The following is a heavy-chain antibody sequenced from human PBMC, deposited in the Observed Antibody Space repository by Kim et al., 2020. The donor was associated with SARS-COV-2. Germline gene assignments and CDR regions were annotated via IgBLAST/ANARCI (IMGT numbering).Heavy chain of an antibody. CDR3: ARDSRGSSSWYSVDYYYYGMDV. Sequence: GGSLRLSCAASGFTFSSYSMNWVRQAPGKGLEWVSSISSSSSYIYYADSVKGRFTISRDNAKNSLYLQMNSLRAEDTAVYYCARDSRGSSSWYSVDYYYYGMDVWGQGTTVTVSS. J-gene: IGHJ6*02. V-gene: IGHV3-21*01. CDR1: GFTFSSYS. D-gene: IGHD6-13*01. CDR2: ISSSSSYI.